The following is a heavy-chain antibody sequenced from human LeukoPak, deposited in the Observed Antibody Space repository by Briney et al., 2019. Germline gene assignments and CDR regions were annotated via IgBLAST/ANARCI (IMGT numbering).Heavy chain of an antibody. Sequence: GGSLRLSCAASGFSVSNNYVSWVRQAPGKGLEWISAVYSGGDTYYIESVKGRFTISRDNSKNTIHLQMNGLTPEDTAMYYCARDSTGASVWGKGTTVTVSS. CDR1: GFSVSNNY. CDR2: VYSGGDT. CDR3: ARDSTGASV. V-gene: IGHV3-53*01. D-gene: IGHD1-14*01. J-gene: IGHJ6*04.